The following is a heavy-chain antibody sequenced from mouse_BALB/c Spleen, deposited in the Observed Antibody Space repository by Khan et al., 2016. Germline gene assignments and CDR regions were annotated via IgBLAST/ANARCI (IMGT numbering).Heavy chain of an antibody. J-gene: IGHJ2*01. CDR2: ISYSGST. V-gene: IGHV3-8*02. CDR1: GDSITSGY. CDR3: ARHYYVSSYYFDY. Sequence: EVQLQESGPSLVKPSQTLSLTCSVTGDSITSGYWNWIRKFPGNKLEYMGYISYSGSTYYNPSLKSRISITRDTSKNQYYLQLNSVTTEDTATYYCARHYYVSSYYFDYWGQGTTLTVSS. D-gene: IGHD1-1*01.